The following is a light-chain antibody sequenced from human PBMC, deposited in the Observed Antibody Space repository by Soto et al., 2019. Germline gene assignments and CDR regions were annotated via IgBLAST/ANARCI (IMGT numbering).Light chain of an antibody. V-gene: IGKV1-33*01. CDR3: QQCRDVPLT. Sequence: DIQMTQSPTSLSASVGDRVTITCQASQDVGNCLNWYQQKAGRAPKFLMQDASNLETGVPSRFSGSGSGKYFSFTITSLQPEDVATYYCQQCRDVPLTFGGGTKVEIK. CDR1: QDVGNC. J-gene: IGKJ4*01. CDR2: DAS.